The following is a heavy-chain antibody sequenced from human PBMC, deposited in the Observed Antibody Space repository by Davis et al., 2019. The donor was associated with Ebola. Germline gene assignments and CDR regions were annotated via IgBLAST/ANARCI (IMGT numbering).Heavy chain of an antibody. CDR2: IHYSGST. J-gene: IGHJ2*01. Sequence: SETLSLTCTVSGGSISSSSYYWGWIRQPPGKGLEWIGNIHYSGSTNYSPSLKSRVTTSVDTSKNHFSLKVNSVTAADTAVYYCARLTMVTADHWYFDLWGRGTLVTVSS. D-gene: IGHD4-17*01. V-gene: IGHV4-39*07. CDR3: ARLTMVTADHWYFDL. CDR1: GGSISSSSYY.